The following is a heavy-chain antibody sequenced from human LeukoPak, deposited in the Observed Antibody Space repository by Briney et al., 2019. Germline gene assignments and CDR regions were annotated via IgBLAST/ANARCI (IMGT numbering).Heavy chain of an antibody. Sequence: PSETLSLTCAVYGGSFSGYYWSWIRQPPGKGLEWIGEINHSGSTNYNPSLKSRVTISVDTSKNQFSLNLSSVTAADTALYYCARSPYTSGEDSWGQGTLVTVSS. J-gene: IGHJ4*02. CDR3: ARSPYTSGEDS. CDR1: GGSFSGYY. V-gene: IGHV4-34*01. D-gene: IGHD3-10*01. CDR2: INHSGST.